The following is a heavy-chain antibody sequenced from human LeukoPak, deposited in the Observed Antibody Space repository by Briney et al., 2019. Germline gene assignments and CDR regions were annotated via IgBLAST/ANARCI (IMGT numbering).Heavy chain of an antibody. J-gene: IGHJ5*02. Sequence: SETLSLTCTVFGDSIRTSSAYWSWIRQPAGKELEWIGRIYGRGSTNYNPSLKSRVTISVDKSKNQFSLKLSSVTAADTAVYYCARDAYGYTDTWGQGTLVTVSS. CDR2: IYGRGST. D-gene: IGHD5-12*01. CDR1: GDSIRTSSAY. V-gene: IGHV4-61*02. CDR3: ARDAYGYTDT.